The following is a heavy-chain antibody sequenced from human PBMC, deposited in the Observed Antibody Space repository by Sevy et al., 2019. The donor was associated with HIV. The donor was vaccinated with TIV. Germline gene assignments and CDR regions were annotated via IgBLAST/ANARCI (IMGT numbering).Heavy chain of an antibody. Sequence: GGSLRLSCGASGFTFSSYAMSWVRQAPGKGLEWVSTVSDSGGATYYADSVKGRFTISRDNSKNTLFLQMSSLRAEDAATYFCARNDYYDTIGGTGIFDYWGQGTLVTVSS. V-gene: IGHV3-23*01. J-gene: IGHJ4*02. CDR1: GFTFSSYA. D-gene: IGHD3-22*01. CDR3: ARNDYYDTIGGTGIFDY. CDR2: VSDSGGAT.